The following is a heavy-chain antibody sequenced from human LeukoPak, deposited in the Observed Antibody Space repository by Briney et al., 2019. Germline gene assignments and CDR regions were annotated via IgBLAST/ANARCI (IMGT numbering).Heavy chain of an antibody. D-gene: IGHD3-10*01. V-gene: IGHV4-4*07. CDR3: AKESRLGGASGSHHFDY. CDR1: GAPVNFYY. Sequence: TSETLSLTCTVSGAPVNFYYLSWIRHSAEKGLEWIGRIYTRGNTNYNPSLKSRVTLSVDTSRNQFSLMLSSVTAADTAVYYCAKESRLGGASGSHHFDYWGQGALVTVSS. CDR2: IYTRGNT. J-gene: IGHJ4*02.